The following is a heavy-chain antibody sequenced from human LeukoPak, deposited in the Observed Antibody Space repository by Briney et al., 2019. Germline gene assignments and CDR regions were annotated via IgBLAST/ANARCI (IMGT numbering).Heavy chain of an antibody. V-gene: IGHV3-74*01. Sequence: GGSLRLSCAASGFTFSNYWMHWVRQAPGKGLVWVSRINSDGINTSYADSVKGRFTISRGNAKNTLNLQMNSLRAEDTAVYYCARDLGQYYDTSDNWFDPWGQGTLVTVSS. CDR3: ARDLGQYYDTSDNWFDP. D-gene: IGHD3-22*01. J-gene: IGHJ5*02. CDR1: GFTFSNYW. CDR2: INSDGINT.